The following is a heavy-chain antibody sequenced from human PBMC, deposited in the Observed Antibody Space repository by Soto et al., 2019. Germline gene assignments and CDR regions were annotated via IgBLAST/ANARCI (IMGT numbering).Heavy chain of an antibody. CDR3: AHSSMVGSSWPGPYYFDY. CDR1: GFSLSTSGVG. D-gene: IGHD6-13*01. J-gene: IGHJ4*02. V-gene: IGHV2-5*02. CDR2: IYWDDDK. Sequence: SGPTLVNPTQTLTLTCTFSGFSLSTSGVGVGWIRQPPGKALEWLALIYWDDDKRYSPSLKSRLTITKDTSKNQVVLTMTNMDPVDTATYYCAHSSMVGSSWPGPYYFDYWGQGTLVTVSS.